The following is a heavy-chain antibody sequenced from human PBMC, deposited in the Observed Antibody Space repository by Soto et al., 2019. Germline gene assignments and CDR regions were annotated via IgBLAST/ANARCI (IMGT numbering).Heavy chain of an antibody. D-gene: IGHD1-26*01. V-gene: IGHV3-23*01. CDR2: ISGSGGST. Sequence: EVQLLESGGGLVQPGGSLRLSCAASGFTFSSYAMSWVRQAPGKGLEWVSAISGSGGSTYYADSVKGRFTISRDNSKNTMYLQMNSLRAEDTAVYYCAKVMVGWELHFDYGGQGTLVTVSS. CDR3: AKVMVGWELHFDY. CDR1: GFTFSSYA. J-gene: IGHJ4*02.